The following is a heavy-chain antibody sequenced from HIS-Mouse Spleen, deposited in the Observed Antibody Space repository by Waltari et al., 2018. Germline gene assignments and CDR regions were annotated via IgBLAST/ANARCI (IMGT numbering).Heavy chain of an antibody. J-gene: IGHJ4*02. CDR3: ARHYYYGSGSYYFDY. D-gene: IGHD3-10*01. CDR1: GFTVSSNY. CDR2: IYVGGRK. Sequence: EVQLVETGGGLIQPGGSLRLSCAASGFTVSSNYMSWVRQAPGKVLDGVLVIYVGGRKYYADSVKGRFTISRDNAKNTLYLQMNSLRAEDTAVYYCARHYYYGSGSYYFDYWGQGTLVTVSS. V-gene: IGHV3-53*02.